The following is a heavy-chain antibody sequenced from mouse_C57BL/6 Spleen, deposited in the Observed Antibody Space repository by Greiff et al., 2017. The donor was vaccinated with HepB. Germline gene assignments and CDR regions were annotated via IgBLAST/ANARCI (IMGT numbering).Heavy chain of an antibody. CDR2: IWSGGST. CDR3: ARFYYGYDGGFDY. V-gene: IGHV2-2*01. Sequence: VQLVESGPGLVQPSQSLSFTCTVSGFSLTSYGVHWVRQSPGKGLEWLGVIWSGGSTDYNAAFISRLSISKDNSKSQVFFKMNSLQADDTAIYYCARFYYGYDGGFDYWGQGTTLTVSS. CDR1: GFSLTSYG. D-gene: IGHD2-2*01. J-gene: IGHJ2*01.